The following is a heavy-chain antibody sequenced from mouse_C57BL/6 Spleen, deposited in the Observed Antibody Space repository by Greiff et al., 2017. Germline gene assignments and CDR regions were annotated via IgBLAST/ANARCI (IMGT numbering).Heavy chain of an antibody. Sequence: QVQLQQPGTELVKPGASVKLSCKASGYTFTSYWMHWVKQRPGQGLEWIGNINPGNGGTNYNEKFKSKATLTVDKSSSTAYMQLSSLTSEDSAVYYCARDGSSYGDDYAMDYWGQGTSVTVSS. CDR3: ARDGSSYGDDYAMDY. V-gene: IGHV1-53*01. CDR1: GYTFTSYW. D-gene: IGHD1-1*01. CDR2: INPGNGGT. J-gene: IGHJ4*01.